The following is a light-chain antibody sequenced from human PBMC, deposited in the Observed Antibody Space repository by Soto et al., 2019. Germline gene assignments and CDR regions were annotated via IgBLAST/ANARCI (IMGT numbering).Light chain of an antibody. CDR3: QQYTSYSRT. V-gene: IGKV1-5*01. CDR1: QSISSW. CDR2: DAS. Sequence: DIQMTQSPSTLSASVGDRVTITCRASQSISSWLAWYQQKPGKAPKLLIYDASSLESGVPSRFSGSGSGTEFTLTISSLQPYDFATSYCQQYTSYSRTFGQVTEV. J-gene: IGKJ1*01.